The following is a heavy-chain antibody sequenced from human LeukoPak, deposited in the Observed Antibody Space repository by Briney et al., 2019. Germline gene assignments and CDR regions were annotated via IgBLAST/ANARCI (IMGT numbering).Heavy chain of an antibody. V-gene: IGHV3-23*01. J-gene: IGHJ4*02. CDR2: ISGSGGST. CDR1: GFTFSSYA. Sequence: GGSLRLSCAASGFTFSSYAMSWVRQAPGKELEWVSAISGSGGSTYYADSVKGRFTISRDNSKNTLYLQMNSLRAEDTAVYYCAKGLTSYGSGSYYPNYFDYWGQGTLVTVSS. D-gene: IGHD3-10*01. CDR3: AKGLTSYGSGSYYPNYFDY.